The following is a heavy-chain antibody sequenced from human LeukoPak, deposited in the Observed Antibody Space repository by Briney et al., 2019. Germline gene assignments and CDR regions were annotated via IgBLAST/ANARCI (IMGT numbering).Heavy chain of an antibody. CDR1: GFTFSSYS. V-gene: IGHV3-21*01. CDR2: ISSSSSYI. Sequence: GGSLRLSCAASGFTFSSYSMNWVRQAPGKGLEWVSSISSSSSYIYYADSVKSRFTISRNNAKNSLYLQLNSLRAEDTAVYYCARVQYPLWFGELLLSFDYWGQGTLVTVSS. J-gene: IGHJ4*02. D-gene: IGHD3-10*01. CDR3: ARVQYPLWFGELLLSFDY.